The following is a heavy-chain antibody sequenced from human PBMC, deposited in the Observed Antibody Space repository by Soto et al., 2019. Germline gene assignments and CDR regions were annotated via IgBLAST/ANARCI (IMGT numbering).Heavy chain of an antibody. CDR3: AKTGYCSGGSCYSNVDY. CDR1: GYTFTTYY. D-gene: IGHD2-15*01. J-gene: IGHJ4*02. CDR2: INPSGGRT. Sequence: ASVKVSCKASGYTFTTYYMHWVRQAPGQGLEWMGIINPSGGRTSYAQKFQGRVTMTSDTSTSTVYMELSSLRSEDTAVYYCAKTGYCSGGSCYSNVDYWGQGTLVTSPQ. V-gene: IGHV1-46*01.